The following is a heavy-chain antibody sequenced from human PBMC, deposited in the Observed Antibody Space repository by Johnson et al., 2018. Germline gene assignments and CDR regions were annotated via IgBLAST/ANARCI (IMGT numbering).Heavy chain of an antibody. CDR1: GFTFSNYA. Sequence: VQLVQSGGGLVQPGGSLRLSCAASGFTFSNYAMRWVRQAPGKGLEWVSAISGSGGSTYYADSVKGRFTISRDNSKNTLYLQMNSLRAEDTALYYRSKGVESGYPGWDAWGQGTAVTVSS. CDR3: SKGVESGYPGWDA. V-gene: IGHV3-23*04. D-gene: IGHD3-3*01. J-gene: IGHJ6*02. CDR2: ISGSGGST.